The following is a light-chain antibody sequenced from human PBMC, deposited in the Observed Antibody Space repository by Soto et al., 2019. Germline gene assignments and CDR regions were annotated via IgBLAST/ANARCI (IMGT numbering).Light chain of an antibody. CDR1: SSDVGGYNY. Sequence: QSALTQPASVSGSPGQSITISCTGTSSDVGGYNYVSWYQHHPGKAPKRMIHDVSNRPSGVSNRFSGSKSGNTASLTISGLQAKDEADYYCSSYIPNNSTYVFGTGTRSPS. CDR2: DVS. J-gene: IGLJ1*01. V-gene: IGLV2-14*03. CDR3: SSYIPNNSTYV.